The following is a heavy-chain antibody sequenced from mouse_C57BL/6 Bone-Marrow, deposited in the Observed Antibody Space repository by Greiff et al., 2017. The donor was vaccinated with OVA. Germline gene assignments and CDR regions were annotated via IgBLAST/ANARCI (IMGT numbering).Heavy chain of an antibody. D-gene: IGHD2-3*01. CDR1: GYTFTDYY. V-gene: IGHV1-19*01. CDR2: INPYNGGT. Sequence: VQLKESGPVLVKPGASVKMSCKASGYTFTDYYMNWVKQSHGKSLEWIGVINPYNGGTSYNQKFKGKATLTVDKSSSTAYMELNSLTSEDSAVYYCARWDGYYLHYWGQGTTLTVSS. CDR3: ARWDGYYLHY. J-gene: IGHJ2*01.